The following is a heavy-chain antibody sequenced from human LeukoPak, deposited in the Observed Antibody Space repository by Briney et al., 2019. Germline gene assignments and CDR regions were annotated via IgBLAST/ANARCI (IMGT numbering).Heavy chain of an antibody. CDR2: IYSSGSTSGST. V-gene: IGHV4-4*07. CDR1: GGSISSYY. D-gene: IGHD6-19*01. J-gene: IGHJ4*02. CDR3: ERGGHGRGWYG. Sequence: SSETLSLTCTVPGGSISSYYWSSIRQPAGKGLEWIGRIYSSGSTSGSTNYNPSLKSRVTMSLDTSKNQFSLKLSSVTAADTAVYFCERGGHGRGWYGWGQGTLVTVSS.